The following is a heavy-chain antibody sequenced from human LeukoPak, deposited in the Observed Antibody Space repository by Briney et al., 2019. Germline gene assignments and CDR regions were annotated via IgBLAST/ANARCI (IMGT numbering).Heavy chain of an antibody. CDR2: IRYDGSNK. CDR3: ARRNDFGWKNWLVNWFDP. V-gene: IGHV3-30*02. CDR1: GFTFSSYG. J-gene: IGHJ5*02. D-gene: IGHD4-17*01. Sequence: GGSLRLSCAASGFTFSSYGMHWVRQAPGKGLEWVAFIRYDGSNKYYADSVKGRFTISRDNSKNTLYLQMNSLRAEDTAVYFCARRNDFGWKNWLVNWFDPWGQGTLVTVSS.